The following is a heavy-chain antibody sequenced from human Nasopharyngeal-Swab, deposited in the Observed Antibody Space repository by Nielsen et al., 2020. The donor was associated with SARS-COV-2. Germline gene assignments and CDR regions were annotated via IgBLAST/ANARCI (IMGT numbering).Heavy chain of an antibody. Sequence: GGSLRLSCAASGFTVSSNYMSWVRQAPGKGLEWVSVIYSGGSTYYADSVKGRFTISRDKSKNTLYLQMNSLRAEDTAVYYCATKSSGWFGVDFWGQGTLVTVSS. CDR1: GFTVSSNY. D-gene: IGHD6-19*01. V-gene: IGHV3-53*01. CDR3: ATKSSGWFGVDF. J-gene: IGHJ4*02. CDR2: IYSGGST.